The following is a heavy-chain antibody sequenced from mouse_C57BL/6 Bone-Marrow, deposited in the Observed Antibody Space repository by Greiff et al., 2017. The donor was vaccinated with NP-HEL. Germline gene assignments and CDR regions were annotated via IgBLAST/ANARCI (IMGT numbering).Heavy chain of an antibody. Sequence: DVQLQESGAELVRPGASVKLSCTASGFNIKDDYMHWVKQRPEQGLEWIGWIDPENGDTEYASKFQGKATITADTSSNTAYLQLSSLTSEDTAVYYCTTSPGLDYWGQGTTLTVSS. J-gene: IGHJ2*01. CDR1: GFNIKDDY. V-gene: IGHV14-4*01. CDR2: IDPENGDT. CDR3: TTSPGLDY.